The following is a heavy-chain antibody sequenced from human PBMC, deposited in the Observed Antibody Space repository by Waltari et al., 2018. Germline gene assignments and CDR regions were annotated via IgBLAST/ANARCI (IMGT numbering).Heavy chain of an antibody. Sequence: EVQLLESGGGLVQPGGSLRLSCAASGFTFSSYAMSWGRQAQGKGLEWVSAISGSGGSTYYADSVKGRFTISRDNSKNTLYLQMNSLRAEDTAVYYCASQDWGGYGSFFLWGQGTLVTVSS. D-gene: IGHD3-16*01. V-gene: IGHV3-23*01. CDR2: ISGSGGST. CDR1: GFTFSSYA. CDR3: ASQDWGGYGSFFL. J-gene: IGHJ4*02.